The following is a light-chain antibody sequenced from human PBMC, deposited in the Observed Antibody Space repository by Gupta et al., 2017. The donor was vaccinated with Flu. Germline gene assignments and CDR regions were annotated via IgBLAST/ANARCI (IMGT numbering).Light chain of an antibody. CDR1: SSNIGAGYD. J-gene: IGLJ3*02. CDR2: GSS. V-gene: IGLV1-40*01. Sequence: VTSSCTGSSSNIGAGYDVHWYQQRPGTAPKLLIYGSSNRPSGVPDRFSGSKSGTSASLAITGLQADDEADYYCQSYDSSLGAGVFGGGTKLTVL. CDR3: QSYDSSLGAGV.